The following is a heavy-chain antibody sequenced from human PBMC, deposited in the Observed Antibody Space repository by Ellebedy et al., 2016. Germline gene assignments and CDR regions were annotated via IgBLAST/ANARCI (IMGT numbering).Heavy chain of an antibody. V-gene: IGHV1-46*04. CDR3: ARSSFTMPKDY. CDR1: GYTFTSYY. D-gene: IGHD3-3*01. J-gene: IGHJ4*02. Sequence: ASVKVSCKASGYTFTSYYMHWVRQAPGQGLEWMGIINPSGGSTSYAQKLQGRVTMTRDTSTSTVYMELSSLRSEDTAVYYCARSSFTMPKDYWGQGTLVTVSS. CDR2: INPSGGST.